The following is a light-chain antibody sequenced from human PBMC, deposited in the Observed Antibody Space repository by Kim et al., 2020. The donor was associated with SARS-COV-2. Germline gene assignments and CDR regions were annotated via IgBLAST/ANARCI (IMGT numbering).Light chain of an antibody. V-gene: IGLV1-44*01. Sequence: ELTQPPSASGTPGQRVTISCSGSSSNIGSNTVNWYQQLPGTAPKLLIYSNNQRPSGVPDRFSGSKSGTSASLAISGLQSEDEADYYCAAWDDSLNGHVFGTGTKVTVL. CDR2: SNN. J-gene: IGLJ1*01. CDR1: SSNIGSNT. CDR3: AAWDDSLNGHV.